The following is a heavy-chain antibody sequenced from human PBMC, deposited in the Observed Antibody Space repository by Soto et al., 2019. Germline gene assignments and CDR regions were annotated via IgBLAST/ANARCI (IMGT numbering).Heavy chain of an antibody. CDR2: IIPIFGTA. V-gene: IGHV1-69*13. CDR3: ARVTYYYDSSGYYYFDY. Sequence: LVKVSCKASGGTFSSYAISWVRQAPGQGLEWMGGIIPIFGTANYAQKFQGRVTITADESTSTAYMELSSLRSEDTAVYYCARVTYYYDSSGYYYFDYWGQGTLVTVSS. J-gene: IGHJ4*02. CDR1: GGTFSSYA. D-gene: IGHD3-22*01.